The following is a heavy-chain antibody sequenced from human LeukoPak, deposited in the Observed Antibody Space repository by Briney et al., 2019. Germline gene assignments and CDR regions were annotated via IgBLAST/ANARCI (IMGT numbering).Heavy chain of an antibody. J-gene: IGHJ4*02. CDR3: ARAPMVRGVITHFDY. CDR1: GFTFSSYA. CDR2: ISSGSTTI. D-gene: IGHD3-10*01. V-gene: IGHV3-48*02. Sequence: GGSLRLSCAASGFTFSSYAMTWVRQAPGKGLEWVSYISSGSTTIYYADSVKGRFTVSRDNAENSLYLRMNSLRDEDTAVYFCARAPMVRGVITHFDYWGQGTLVSVSS.